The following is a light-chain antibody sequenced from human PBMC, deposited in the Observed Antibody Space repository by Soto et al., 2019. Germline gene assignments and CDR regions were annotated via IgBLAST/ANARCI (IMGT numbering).Light chain of an antibody. CDR3: QQYYSAPPT. Sequence: DIVMTQSPDSLAVYLGERATINCKSSQTVLYSSNNKNYLAWYQQKPGQPPKLLIYWASTRESGVPDRFSGSGSGTDFTLTISSLQAEDVAAYYCQQYYSAPPTFGQGTKVEIK. V-gene: IGKV4-1*01. J-gene: IGKJ1*01. CDR1: QTVLYSSNNKNY. CDR2: WAS.